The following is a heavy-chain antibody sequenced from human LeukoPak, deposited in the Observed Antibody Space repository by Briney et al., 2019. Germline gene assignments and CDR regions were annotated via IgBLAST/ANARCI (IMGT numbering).Heavy chain of an antibody. V-gene: IGHV1-18*01. Sequence: GASVEVSCKASGYTFTPYGISWVRLAAGQGREWMGWISAYNGNTNYAQQFHDRVTMTTDTSISTAYMELRSLRYDATAVYYCARDLIAVRPRWFDLWAQGSLVTVPS. CDR3: ARDLIAVRPRWFDL. J-gene: IGHJ5*02. CDR1: GYTFTPYG. CDR2: ISAYNGNT. D-gene: IGHD6-6*01.